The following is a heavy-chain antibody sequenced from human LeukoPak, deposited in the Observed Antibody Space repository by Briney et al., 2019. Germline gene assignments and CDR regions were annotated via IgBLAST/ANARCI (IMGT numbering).Heavy chain of an antibody. J-gene: IGHJ4*02. V-gene: IGHV1-24*01. D-gene: IGHD3-22*01. Sequence: ASVKVSCKVSGYTLTELSMHWVRQAPGKGLEWMGGFDPEDGETIYAQKFQGRVTMTTDTSTSTAYMELRSLRSDDTAVYYCARDHYCDSSRVRNPIDYWGQGTLVTVSS. CDR1: GYTLTELS. CDR2: FDPEDGET. CDR3: ARDHYCDSSRVRNPIDY.